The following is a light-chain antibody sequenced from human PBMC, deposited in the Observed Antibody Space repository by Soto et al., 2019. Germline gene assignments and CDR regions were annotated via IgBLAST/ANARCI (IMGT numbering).Light chain of an antibody. V-gene: IGLV1-51*01. CDR3: GAWDDRLTAYV. CDR1: GSNVGYNS. Sequence: QSVLTQPPSLSAAPGQEVTISCSGSGSNVGYNSVSWYQQLPGTAPKLLICDNYKRPSGIPARFSGSKSGTSASLGITGLQTGDEADYYCGAWDDRLTAYVFGSGTKVTVL. J-gene: IGLJ1*01. CDR2: DNY.